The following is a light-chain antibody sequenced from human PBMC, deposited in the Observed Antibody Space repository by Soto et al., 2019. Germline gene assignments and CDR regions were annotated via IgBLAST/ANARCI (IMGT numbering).Light chain of an antibody. V-gene: IGKV1-5*03. J-gene: IGKJ1*01. CDR2: KAS. CDR3: QHYNSYSES. CDR1: QTISSW. Sequence: DIQMTQSPSTLSGSGGDRVTITCRASQTISSWLAWYQQKPGKAPKLLIYKASTLKSGVPSRFSGSGSGTEFTLTISSLQPDYFATYYCQHYNSYSESFGQGTKVELK.